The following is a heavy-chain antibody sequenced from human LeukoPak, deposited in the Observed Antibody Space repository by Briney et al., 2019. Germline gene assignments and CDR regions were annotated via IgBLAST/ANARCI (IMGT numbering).Heavy chain of an antibody. CDR3: ASGGQWWYYYYYMDV. J-gene: IGHJ6*03. CDR2: MNPNSGNT. D-gene: IGHD2-15*01. Sequence: VASVKVSCKASGYTFTSYDINWVRQATGQGLEWMGWMNPNSGNTGYAQKFQGRVTMTRNTSISTAYMELSSLRSEDTAVYYCASGGQWWYYYYYMDVWGKGTTVTVSS. V-gene: IGHV1-8*01. CDR1: GYTFTSYD.